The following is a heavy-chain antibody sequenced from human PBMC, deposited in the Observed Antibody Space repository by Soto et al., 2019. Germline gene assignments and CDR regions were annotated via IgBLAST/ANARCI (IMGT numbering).Heavy chain of an antibody. CDR2: FDPEDGET. D-gene: IGHD3-16*02. V-gene: IGHV1-24*01. Sequence: GASVKVSCKVSGYTLTELSMHWVRQAPGKGLEWMGGFDPEDGETIYAQKFQGRVTMTEDTSTDTAYMELSSLRSEDTAVYYCATESLDYIWGSYRGNFDYWGQGTLVTVSS. CDR3: ATESLDYIWGSYRGNFDY. J-gene: IGHJ4*02. CDR1: GYTLTELS.